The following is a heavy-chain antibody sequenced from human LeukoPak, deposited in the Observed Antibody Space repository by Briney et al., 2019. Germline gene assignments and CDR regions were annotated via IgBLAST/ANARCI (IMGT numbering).Heavy chain of an antibody. Sequence: GGSLRLSCAASGFTFSRFWMSSVRQAPGKGLEWVAYRKQDGGETNYVDSVRGRFTVSRDNAKNSLYLQMNSLRADDTAVYYCAREDSGSYYPRVRYYFDYWGQGTLVTVSS. D-gene: IGHD1-26*01. CDR2: RKQDGGET. CDR1: GFTFSRFW. CDR3: AREDSGSYYPRVRYYFDY. J-gene: IGHJ4*02. V-gene: IGHV3-7*01.